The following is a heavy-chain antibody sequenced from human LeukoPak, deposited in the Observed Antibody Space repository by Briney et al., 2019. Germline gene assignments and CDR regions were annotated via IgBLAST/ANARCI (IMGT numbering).Heavy chain of an antibody. D-gene: IGHD3-9*01. CDR3: AKGGPILTGYYTEFDP. Sequence: GGSLRLSCAASGFTFSSYAMSWVRQAPGKGLEWASAISGSGGSTYYADSVKGRFTISRDNSKNTLYLQMNSLRAEDTAVYYCAKGGPILTGYYTEFDPWGQGTLVTVSS. V-gene: IGHV3-23*01. CDR1: GFTFSSYA. J-gene: IGHJ5*02. CDR2: ISGSGGST.